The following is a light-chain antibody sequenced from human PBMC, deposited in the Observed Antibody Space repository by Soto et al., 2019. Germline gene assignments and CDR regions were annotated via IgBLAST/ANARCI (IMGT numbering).Light chain of an antibody. CDR2: AAS. CDR3: QQYYSYPFT. V-gene: IGKV1-8*01. Sequence: AIRMTQSPSSFSASTGDRVTITCRASQGISSYLAWYQQKPGKAPKLLIYAASTLQSGVPSSFSGSGSGTDFTLTISGLQSEDFATYYCQQYYSYPFTFGPGTKVDIK. J-gene: IGKJ3*01. CDR1: QGISSY.